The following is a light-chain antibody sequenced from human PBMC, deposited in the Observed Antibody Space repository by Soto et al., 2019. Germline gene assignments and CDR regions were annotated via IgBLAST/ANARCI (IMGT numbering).Light chain of an antibody. CDR3: QQYNSYRRT. J-gene: IGKJ1*01. CDR1: QSISSW. V-gene: IGKV1-5*01. Sequence: DNQMTQSPSTLSASVGDRVTITCRASQSISSWLAWYQQKPGKAPKLLIYDASSLESGVPSRFSGSGSGTEFTLTISSLQPDDFATYYCQQYNSYRRTFGQGTKVEIK. CDR2: DAS.